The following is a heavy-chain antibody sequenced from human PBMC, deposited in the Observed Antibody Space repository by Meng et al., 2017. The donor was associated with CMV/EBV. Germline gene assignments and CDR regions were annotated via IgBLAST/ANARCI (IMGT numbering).Heavy chain of an antibody. J-gene: IGHJ4*02. D-gene: IGHD4-23*01. CDR1: GGSISSYY. CDR3: ARVLRWNGVIDY. CDR2: IYTSGST. Sequence: QGHRKGSGPGLLKPSETLSLSCTVSGGSISSYYWSWIRQPAGKGLEWIGRIYTSGSTNYNPSLKSRVTMSVDTSKNQFSLKLRSVTAADTAVYYCARVLRWNGVIDYWGQGTLVTVSS. V-gene: IGHV4-4*07.